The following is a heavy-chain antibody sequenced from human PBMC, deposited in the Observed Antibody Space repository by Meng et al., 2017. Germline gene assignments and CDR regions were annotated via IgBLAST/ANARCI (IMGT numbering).Heavy chain of an antibody. J-gene: IGHJ4*02. CDR2: ISGDGSIT. CDR3: LDEAPRSDY. CDR1: GFTFNNYW. V-gene: IGHV3-74*01. D-gene: IGHD1-1*01. Sequence: VLLVGSGGGFVQPGGSLRLSFASSGFTFNNYWMHWVRQVPGKGLVWVSRISGDGSITNYADSVKGRFTISRDNAKNTLYLQMNSLRPEDTAVYYCLDEAPRSDYWGQGSLVTVSS.